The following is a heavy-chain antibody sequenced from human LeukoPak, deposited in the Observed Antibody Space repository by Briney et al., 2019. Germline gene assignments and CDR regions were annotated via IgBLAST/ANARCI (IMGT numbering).Heavy chain of an antibody. D-gene: IGHD6-19*01. V-gene: IGHV4-59*01. CDR3: ARVTVAGHRIFDY. J-gene: IGHJ4*02. Sequence: SETLSLTCTVSGGSISSYYWSWIRQPPGKGLEWIGYIYYSGSTNYNPSLKSRVTVSVDTSKNQFSLKLSSVTAADTAVYYCARVTVAGHRIFDYWGQGTLVTVFS. CDR2: IYYSGST. CDR1: GGSISSYY.